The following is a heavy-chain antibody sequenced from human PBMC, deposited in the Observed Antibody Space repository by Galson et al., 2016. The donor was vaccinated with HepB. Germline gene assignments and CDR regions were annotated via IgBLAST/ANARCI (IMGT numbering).Heavy chain of an antibody. CDR3: ARTDIVAYGNYYYYYGMDV. J-gene: IGHJ6*02. Sequence: LRLSCAASEFTFSGYWMSWVRQSPGKGLEWVANIKQDGSEKYYVDSVKGRFTISRDNAKNSLYLQMNSLRAEDTAVYYCARTDIVAYGNYYYYYGMDVWGQWTTVTVSS. D-gene: IGHD5-12*01. CDR1: EFTFSGYW. CDR2: IKQDGSEK. V-gene: IGHV3-7*04.